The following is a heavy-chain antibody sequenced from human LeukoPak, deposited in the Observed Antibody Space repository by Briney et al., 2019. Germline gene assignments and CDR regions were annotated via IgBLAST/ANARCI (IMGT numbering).Heavy chain of an antibody. D-gene: IGHD2-15*01. CDR1: GFTLTSSA. J-gene: IGHJ4*02. CDR2: IVVGSGNT. V-gene: IGHV1-58*02. Sequence: EASVKVSCKASGFTLTSSAMQWVRQARGQRLEWIGWIVVGSGNTNYAQKFQERVTITRDMSTSTAYMELRSLRSDDTAVYYCARPMRYCSGGSCYQPFDYWGQGTLVTVSS. CDR3: ARPMRYCSGGSCYQPFDY.